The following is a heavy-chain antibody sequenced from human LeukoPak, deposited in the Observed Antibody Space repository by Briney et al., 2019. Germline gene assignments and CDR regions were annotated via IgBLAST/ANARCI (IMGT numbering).Heavy chain of an antibody. CDR3: AREIQLWPHLYYYYGMDV. V-gene: IGHV1-46*01. CDR2: INPSGGST. J-gene: IGHJ6*02. CDR1: GYTFTSYY. Sequence: ASVKVSCKASGYTFTSYYMHWVRQAPGQGLEWMGIINPSGGSTSYAQKFQGRVTMTRDTSTSTVYMELSSLRSEDTAVYYCAREIQLWPHLYYYYGMDVWGQGTTVTVSS. D-gene: IGHD5-18*01.